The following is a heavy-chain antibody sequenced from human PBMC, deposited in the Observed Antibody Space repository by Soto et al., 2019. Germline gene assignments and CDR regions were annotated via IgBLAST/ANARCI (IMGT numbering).Heavy chain of an antibody. CDR3: ARRYDFWSGYYCSSFDY. CDR1: GFTFSSYS. V-gene: IGHV3-21*01. J-gene: IGHJ4*02. CDR2: ISSSSSYI. Sequence: GGSLRLSCAAFGFTFSSYSMNWVRQAPGKGLEWVSSISSSSSYIYYADSVKGRFTISRDNAKNTLYLQMNSLRAEDTAVYYCARRYDFWSGYYCSSFDYWGQGTLVTVSS. D-gene: IGHD3-3*01.